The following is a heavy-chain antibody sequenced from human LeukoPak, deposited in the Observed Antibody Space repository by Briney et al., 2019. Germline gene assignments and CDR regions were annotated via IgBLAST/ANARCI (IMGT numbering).Heavy chain of an antibody. V-gene: IGHV4-59*08. CDR2: IYHTGST. J-gene: IGHJ4*02. Sequence: SETLSLTCTVSGGSIGSDYWSWIRQPPGKGLEWIGYIYHTGSTNYNPSLKSRVSISVDTSKNQFSLRLGSVTAADTAVYYCARLTYSGYLDYWGQGTLVTVSS. D-gene: IGHD5-12*01. CDR1: GGSIGSDY. CDR3: ARLTYSGYLDY.